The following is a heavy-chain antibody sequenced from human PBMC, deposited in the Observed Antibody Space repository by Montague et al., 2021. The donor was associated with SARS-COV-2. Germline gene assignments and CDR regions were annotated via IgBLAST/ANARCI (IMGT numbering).Heavy chain of an antibody. CDR2: ISSGSAYI. Sequence: SLRLSCAASGFTFSTSSMNWVRQTPGKRPEWVSAISSGSAYIYYSDSVKGRFTISRDDAENSLYLQMTSLRVEDTAVYYCPRDSGEQLVRDWGQGTLVTVST. D-gene: IGHD6-6*01. V-gene: IGHV3-21*01. CDR3: PRDSGEQLVRD. CDR1: GFTFSTSS. J-gene: IGHJ4*02.